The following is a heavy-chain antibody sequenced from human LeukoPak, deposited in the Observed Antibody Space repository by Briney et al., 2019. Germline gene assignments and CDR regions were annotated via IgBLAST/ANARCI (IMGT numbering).Heavy chain of an antibody. CDR3: ASYSYYYDSSGYFDY. Sequence: SETLSLTCTVSGGSIRSSYYYWGWIRQPPGKGLEWIGYIYYSGSTNYNPSLKSRVTISVDTSKNQFSLKLSSVTAADTAVYYCASYSYYYDSSGYFDYWGQGTLVTVSS. CDR2: IYYSGST. J-gene: IGHJ4*02. CDR1: GGSIRSSYYY. D-gene: IGHD3-22*01. V-gene: IGHV4-61*05.